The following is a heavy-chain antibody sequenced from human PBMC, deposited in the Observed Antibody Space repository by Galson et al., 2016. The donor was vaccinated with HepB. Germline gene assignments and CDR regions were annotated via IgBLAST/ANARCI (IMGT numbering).Heavy chain of an antibody. J-gene: IGHJ4*02. CDR2: INTGGDT. CDR1: VITVSDTY. D-gene: IGHD3-3*01. V-gene: IGHV3-53*01. Sequence: SLRLSCAASVITVSDTYMIWVRRAPGTGLEWVSGINTGGDTYYADSVKGRFTISRDNSKNTLYLQMNNLRAEDAAIYYCAARPGRRFWPAPLDFWGQGTLVTVSS. CDR3: AARPGRRFWPAPLDF.